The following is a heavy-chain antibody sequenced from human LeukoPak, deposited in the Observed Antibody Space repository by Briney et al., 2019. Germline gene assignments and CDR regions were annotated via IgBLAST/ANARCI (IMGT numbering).Heavy chain of an antibody. CDR1: GLHLSIYD. D-gene: IGHD2-15*01. CDR3: ARERSYCSGATCSLDL. J-gene: IGHJ5*02. V-gene: IGHV3-21*01. CDR2: TGLSSSYI. Sequence: GGSLTHPHSPSGLHLSIYDMLWLRPAPAKGLEWIASTGLSSSYIGYADSVKGRFTIARDNGENSVYLQMNSLRAEDTAVYFCARERSYCSGATCSLDLWGQGTLVTVSS.